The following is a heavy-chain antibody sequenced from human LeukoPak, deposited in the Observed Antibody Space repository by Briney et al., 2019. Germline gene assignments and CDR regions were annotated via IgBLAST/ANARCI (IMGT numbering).Heavy chain of an antibody. CDR2: MNPNSGDT. V-gene: IGHV1-2*02. J-gene: IGHJ4*02. CDR1: GYPFTGYY. Sequence: ASVKVSCKASGYPFTGYYMHWVRQAPGQGLEWMGWMNPNSGDTNYAQRFQDRVTMTRDASIHTAYLELYRLRSDDTAVYYCARVYDFWSGCFDYWGQGTLVTVSS. D-gene: IGHD3-3*01. CDR3: ARVYDFWSGCFDY.